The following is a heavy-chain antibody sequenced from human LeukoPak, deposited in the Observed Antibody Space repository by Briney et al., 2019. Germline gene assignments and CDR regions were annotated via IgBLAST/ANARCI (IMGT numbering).Heavy chain of an antibody. CDR2: MNPNSGNT. J-gene: IGHJ4*02. V-gene: IGHV1-8*03. Sequence: ASVTVSCKASGYTFTSYDINWVRQATGQGLEWMGWMNPNSGNTGYAQKFQGRVTITRNTSISTAYMELSSLRSEDTAVYYCARGRGYCSSTSCYRYFDYWGQGTLVTVSS. CDR3: ARGRGYCSSTSCYRYFDY. CDR1: GYTFTSYD. D-gene: IGHD2-2*02.